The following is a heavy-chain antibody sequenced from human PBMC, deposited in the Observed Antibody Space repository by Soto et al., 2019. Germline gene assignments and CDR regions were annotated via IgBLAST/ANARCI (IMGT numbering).Heavy chain of an antibody. V-gene: IGHV3-66*01. CDR3: ASNGDSSDYRGWFDP. D-gene: IGHD3-22*01. CDR1: GFTVSSNY. J-gene: IGHJ5*02. CDR2: IYSGGTT. Sequence: EVQLVESGGGLVQPGGSLRLSCAASGFTVSSNYMSWVRQAPGKGLEWVSVIYSGGTTYYADSVKGRFTISRDNSKNTLYLKMNSLRAEDKAVYYCASNGDSSDYRGWFDPLGQGTLVTVSS.